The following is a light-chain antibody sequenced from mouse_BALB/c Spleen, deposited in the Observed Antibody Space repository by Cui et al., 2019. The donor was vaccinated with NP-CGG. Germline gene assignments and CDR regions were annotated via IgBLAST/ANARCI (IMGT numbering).Light chain of an antibody. CDR1: TGAVTTSNN. CDR2: GTN. J-gene: IGLJ1*01. CDR3: ALWYSNHWV. V-gene: IGLV1*01. Sequence: QAVVTQEPPLTTSPGETVTLTCRSSTGAVTTSNNANWVQEKPDHLFTGLIGGTNNRAPGVPARFSGSLIGDKAALTITGAQTEDEAIYFCALWYSNHWVFGGGTKLTVL.